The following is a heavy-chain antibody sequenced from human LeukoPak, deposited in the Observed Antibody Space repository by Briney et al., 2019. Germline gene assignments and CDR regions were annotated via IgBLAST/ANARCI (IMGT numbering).Heavy chain of an antibody. V-gene: IGHV3-9*01. CDR1: GFTFSSYW. D-gene: IGHD3-22*01. CDR3: ARGSDYYDSSGYYSKLGY. Sequence: PGGSLRLSCAASGFTFSSYWMHWVRQAPGKGLEWVSGISWNSGSIGYADSVKGRFTISRDNAKNSLYLQMNSLRAEDTALYYCARGSDYYDSSGYYSKLGYWGQGTLVTVSS. CDR2: ISWNSGSI. J-gene: IGHJ4*02.